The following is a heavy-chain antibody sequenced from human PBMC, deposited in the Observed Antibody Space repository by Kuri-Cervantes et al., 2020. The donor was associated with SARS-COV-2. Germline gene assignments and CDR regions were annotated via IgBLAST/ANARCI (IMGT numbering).Heavy chain of an antibody. CDR2: ISYDGSNK. CDR1: GFTFSSYA. Sequence: GGSLRLSCAASGFTFSSYAMHWVRQAPGKGLEWVALISYDGSNKYYADSVKGRFTISRDTSKNTLYLQMNSLRAEDTAVYYCARESGHPYYYYYGMDVWGQGTTVTVSS. CDR3: ARESGHPYYYYYGMDV. D-gene: IGHD3-10*01. V-gene: IGHV3-30*14. J-gene: IGHJ6*02.